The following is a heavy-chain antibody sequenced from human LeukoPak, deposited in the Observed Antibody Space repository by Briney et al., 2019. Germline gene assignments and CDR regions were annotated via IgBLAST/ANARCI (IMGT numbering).Heavy chain of an antibody. Sequence: SETLSLTCTVSGGSISSGGYHWSWLRQHPGKGLEWIGYIYSTGSTYYNPSLKSRIIISVDTSKNQFSLKLSSVTAADTAVYYCAREGVMVRVFDYWGQGTLVTVSA. CDR1: GGSISSGGYH. V-gene: IGHV4-31*03. D-gene: IGHD3-10*01. J-gene: IGHJ4*02. CDR3: AREGVMVRVFDY. CDR2: IYSTGST.